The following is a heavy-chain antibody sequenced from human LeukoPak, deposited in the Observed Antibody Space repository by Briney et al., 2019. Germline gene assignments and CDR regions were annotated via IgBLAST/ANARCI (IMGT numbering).Heavy chain of an antibody. V-gene: IGHV1-18*01. CDR2: ISAYNGNT. D-gene: IGHD3-22*01. CDR3: ARGSGLYDSSGYLGY. Sequence: ASVKVSCKASGYTFTSYGISWVRQAPGQGLEWMGWISAYNGNTNYAQKLQGRVTMTTDTSTSTAYMELRSLGSDDTAVYYCARGSGLYDSSGYLGYWGQGTLVTVSS. J-gene: IGHJ4*02. CDR1: GYTFTSYG.